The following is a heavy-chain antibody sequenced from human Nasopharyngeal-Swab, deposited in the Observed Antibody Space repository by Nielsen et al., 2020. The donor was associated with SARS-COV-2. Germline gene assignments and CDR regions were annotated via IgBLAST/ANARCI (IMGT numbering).Heavy chain of an antibody. Sequence: GESLKISCAASGFTFSSYWMSWVRQAPGKGLEWVANIKQDGSEKYYVDSVKGRFTISRDKAKNSLYLQMNSLRAEDTAVYYCARLESSSWYWSYWGQGTLVTVSS. CDR2: IKQDGSEK. CDR1: GFTFSSYW. V-gene: IGHV3-7*01. CDR3: ARLESSSWYWSY. J-gene: IGHJ4*02. D-gene: IGHD6-13*01.